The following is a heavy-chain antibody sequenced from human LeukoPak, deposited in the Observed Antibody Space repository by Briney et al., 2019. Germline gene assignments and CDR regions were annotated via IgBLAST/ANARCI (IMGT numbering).Heavy chain of an antibody. CDR1: GGSFSGYH. CDR3: ARGYDSSGYSLDY. Sequence: SETLSLTCAVYGGSFSGYHWSWIRQPPGKGLEWIGEINHSGSTNYNPSLKSRVSISVDTSKNQFSLKLSSVTAADTAVYYRARGYDSSGYSLDYWGQGTLVTVSS. CDR2: INHSGST. V-gene: IGHV4-34*01. J-gene: IGHJ4*02. D-gene: IGHD3-22*01.